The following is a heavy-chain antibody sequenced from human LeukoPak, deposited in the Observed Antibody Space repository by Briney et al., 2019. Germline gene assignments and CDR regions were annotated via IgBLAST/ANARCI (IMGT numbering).Heavy chain of an antibody. V-gene: IGHV1-69-2*01. J-gene: IGHJ1*01. Sequence: ASVKLSCKGSGYIFTDYYIHWVQLAPGKGLEWMGRVDPADSETIHSEKFQGRLTITADTSIDTSFMELRSLTSDDTAVYFCGTAVVGRQPSDWGQGSLVTVSS. D-gene: IGHD6-6*01. CDR1: GYIFTDYY. CDR3: GTAVVGRQPSD. CDR2: VDPADSET.